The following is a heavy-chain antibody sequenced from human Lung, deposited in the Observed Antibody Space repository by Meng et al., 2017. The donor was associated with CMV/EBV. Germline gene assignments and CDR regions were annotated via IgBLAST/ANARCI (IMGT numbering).Heavy chain of an antibody. J-gene: IGHJ6*01. V-gene: IGHV5-51*01. CDR1: GYSFTSYW. CDR3: ARQGITIFGVDYYYYGMDV. D-gene: IGHD3-3*01. CDR2: IYPGDSDT. Sequence: ESXKISXKGSGYSFTSYWIGWVRQMPGKGLEWMGIIYPGDSDTRYSPSFQGQVTISADKSISTAYLQWSSLKASDTAMYYCARQGITIFGVDYYYYGMDVWGQGNXVTGAS.